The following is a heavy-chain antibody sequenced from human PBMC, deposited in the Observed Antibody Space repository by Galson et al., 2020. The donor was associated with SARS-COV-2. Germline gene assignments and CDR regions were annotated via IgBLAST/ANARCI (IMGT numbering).Heavy chain of an antibody. J-gene: IGHJ5*01. CDR3: ATGDVWFES. CDR1: GLTFSNTE. Sequence: GGSLRLSCAASGLTFSNTEMNWVRQAPGKGLEWLSHISMSGITIYYADSVKGRFTISRDNAENSLYLQMNSLRAEDTGIYYCATGDVWFESWGQGTLVTVSS. D-gene: IGHD7-27*01. CDR2: ISMSGITI. V-gene: IGHV3-48*03.